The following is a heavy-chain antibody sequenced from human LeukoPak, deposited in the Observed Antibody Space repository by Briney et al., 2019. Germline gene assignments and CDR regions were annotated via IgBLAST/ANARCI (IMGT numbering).Heavy chain of an antibody. CDR1: GGTFSSYA. D-gene: IGHD2-2*01. CDR3: ATDMVVVPAAKGPEYYFDY. CDR2: IIPIFGTA. J-gene: IGHJ4*02. V-gene: IGHV1-69*13. Sequence: ASVKVSCKASGGTFSSYAISWVRQAPGQGLEWMGGIIPIFGTANYAQKFQGRVTITADESTSTAYVELSSLRSEDTAVYYCATDMVVVPAAKGPEYYFDYWGQGTLVTVSS.